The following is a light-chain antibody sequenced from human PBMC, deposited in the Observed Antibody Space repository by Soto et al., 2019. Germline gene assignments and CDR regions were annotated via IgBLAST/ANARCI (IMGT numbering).Light chain of an antibody. V-gene: IGKV3-11*01. Sequence: EIMMTQSTPTLSLSQGERATLSCMASQSVSSYLAWYQQKPGQAPRLLIYDASNRATGIPARFSGSGSGTDFTLTISSLEPEDFAVYYCQQRSNWPITFGQGTRLEIK. CDR3: QQRSNWPIT. CDR1: QSVSSY. CDR2: DAS. J-gene: IGKJ5*01.